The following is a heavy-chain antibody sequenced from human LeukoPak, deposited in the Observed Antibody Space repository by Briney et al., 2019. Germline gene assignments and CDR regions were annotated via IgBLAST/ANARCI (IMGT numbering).Heavy chain of an antibody. CDR2: ISAGGDLT. CDR1: RFSFSAYP. D-gene: IGHD6-13*01. Sequence: GGSLRLSCAASRFSFSAYPMGWVRRAPGRGLEWVSGISAGGDLTFHADPVKGRFTISRDNSKNTLYLQMNTLRDEDTAVYYCARGPRYSFYWGQGTLVSVFS. V-gene: IGHV3-23*01. J-gene: IGHJ4*02. CDR3: ARGPRYSFY.